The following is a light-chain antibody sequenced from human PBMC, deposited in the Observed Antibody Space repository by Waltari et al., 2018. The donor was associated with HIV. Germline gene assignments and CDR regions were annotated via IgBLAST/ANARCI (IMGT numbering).Light chain of an antibody. CDR1: QSVNSNY. V-gene: IGKV3-20*01. CDR3: QQYGRT. CDR2: GAS. Sequence: EGVLTQSPATLSLSPGERATPSCRASQSVNSNYLAWYQQIPGQAPRLLIYGASTRATGIPDRFRGSGSETDFTLTINRLEPEDSAVYYCQQYGRTFGQGTKVEL. J-gene: IGKJ1*01.